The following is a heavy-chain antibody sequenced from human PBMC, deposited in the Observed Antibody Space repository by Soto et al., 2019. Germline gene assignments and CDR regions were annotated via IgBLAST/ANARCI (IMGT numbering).Heavy chain of an antibody. CDR3: ARRLYYDSSGFEGGGMDV. Sequence: SETLSLTCTVSGASINNYHWGWIRQPPGKGLEWIGSIYYSGSTYYNPSLKSRVTISVDTSKNQFSLKLSSVTAADTAVYYCARRLYYDSSGFEGGGMDVWGQGTTVTVSS. D-gene: IGHD3-22*01. V-gene: IGHV4-39*01. J-gene: IGHJ6*02. CDR1: GASINNYH. CDR2: IYYSGST.